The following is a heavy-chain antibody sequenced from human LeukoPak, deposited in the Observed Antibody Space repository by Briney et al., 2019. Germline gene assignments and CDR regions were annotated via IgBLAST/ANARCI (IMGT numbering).Heavy chain of an antibody. CDR1: GYTFTSYG. V-gene: IGHV1-69*13. CDR2: IIPIFGTA. J-gene: IGHJ6*03. D-gene: IGHD2-2*01. CDR3: ARCGTHPYATSPLYYYYYMDV. Sequence: ASVKVSCKASGYTFTSYGISWVRQAPGQGLEWMGGIIPIFGTANYAQKFQGRVTITADESTSTAYMELSSLRSEDTAVYYCARCGTHPYATSPLYYYYYMDVWGKGTTVTVSS.